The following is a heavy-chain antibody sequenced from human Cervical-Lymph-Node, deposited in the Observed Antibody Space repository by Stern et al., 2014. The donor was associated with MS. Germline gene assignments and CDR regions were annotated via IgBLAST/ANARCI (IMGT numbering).Heavy chain of an antibody. D-gene: IGHD2-15*01. CDR2: IYYRGRT. CDR1: GGSISSGGYY. Sequence: QLQLQESGPGLVKPSQTLSLTCTVSGGSISSGGYYWSWIRQHPGKGLEWIGYIYYRGRTYYNPSLKSRVTISVDTSKNQFSLKLSSVTAADTAVYYCARENQCSGGSCYPIFDYWGQGTLVTVSS. V-gene: IGHV4-31*03. J-gene: IGHJ4*02. CDR3: ARENQCSGGSCYPIFDY.